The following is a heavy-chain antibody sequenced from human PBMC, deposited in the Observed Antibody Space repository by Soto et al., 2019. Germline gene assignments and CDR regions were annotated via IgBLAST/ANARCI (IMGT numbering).Heavy chain of an antibody. D-gene: IGHD5-12*01. Sequence: GGSLRLSCAASGFTFSSYSMNWVRQAPGKGLEWVSYISSSSTIYYADSVKGRFTISRDNAKNSLYLQMNSLRAEDTAVYYCARDNGGYDYYYYYYMDVWGKGTTVTVSS. V-gene: IGHV3-48*01. CDR1: GFTFSSYS. CDR3: ARDNGGYDYYYYYYMDV. J-gene: IGHJ6*03. CDR2: ISSSSTI.